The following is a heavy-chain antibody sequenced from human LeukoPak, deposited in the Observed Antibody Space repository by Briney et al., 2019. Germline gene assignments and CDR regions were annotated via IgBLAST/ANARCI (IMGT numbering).Heavy chain of an antibody. Sequence: ASVKVSCKASGYTFTSYDINWVRQATGQGLEWMGWMNPNSGNTGYAQKFQGRVTITTDESTSTAYMELSSLRSEDTAVYYCARHVMSPRAYFDYWGQGTLVTVSS. J-gene: IGHJ4*02. D-gene: IGHD2-21*01. CDR3: ARHVMSPRAYFDY. CDR1: GYTFTSYD. V-gene: IGHV1-8*01. CDR2: MNPNSGNT.